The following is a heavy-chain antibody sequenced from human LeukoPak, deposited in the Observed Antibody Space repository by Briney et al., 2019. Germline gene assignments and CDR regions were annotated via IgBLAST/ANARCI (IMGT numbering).Heavy chain of an antibody. CDR2: ITPIFGST. CDR1: GGSLISYS. CDR3: ARVLARGVLYT. J-gene: IGHJ5*02. Sequence: SVKVSCKASGGSLISYSISWVRQAPGQGLEWMGGITPIFGSTDYAQKFQGRVTMIADKSTNTAYMELSSLRSEDTAVYYCARVLARGVLYTWGQGALVTVSS. D-gene: IGHD3-10*01. V-gene: IGHV1-69*06.